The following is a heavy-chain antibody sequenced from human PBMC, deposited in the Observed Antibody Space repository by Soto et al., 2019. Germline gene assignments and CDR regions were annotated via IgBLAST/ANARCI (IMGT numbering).Heavy chain of an antibody. J-gene: IGHJ6*03. CDR3: ARPAAMYYYYMDV. CDR2: ISSSSSYI. CDR1: GFTFSSYS. Sequence: EVQLVESGEGLVKPGGSLRLSCAASGFTFSSYSMNWVRQAPGKGLAWVSSISSSSSYIYYADSVKGRFTISRDNAKNSLYLQMKSLRAEGTAVYYCARPAAMYYYYMDVWAKGTTVTVSS. V-gene: IGHV3-21*01. D-gene: IGHD2-2*01.